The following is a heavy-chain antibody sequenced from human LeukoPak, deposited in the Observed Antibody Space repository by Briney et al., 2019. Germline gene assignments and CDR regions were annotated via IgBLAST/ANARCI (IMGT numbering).Heavy chain of an antibody. J-gene: IGHJ3*02. CDR2: IYYSGST. D-gene: IGHD3-3*01. CDR1: GDHISRSTSY. V-gene: IGHV4-39*01. Sequence: SETLSLTCTVSGDHISRSTSYWGWIRQPPGKGLEWIGNIYYSGSTSYNPSLKSRVTLSVDTSKNQFSLRLTSVTAADTAVYYCARRPSGFDMWGQGTMVTVSS. CDR3: ARRPSGFDM.